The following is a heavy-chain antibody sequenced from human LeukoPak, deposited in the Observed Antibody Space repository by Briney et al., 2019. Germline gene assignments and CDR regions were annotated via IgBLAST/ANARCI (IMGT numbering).Heavy chain of an antibody. D-gene: IGHD3-16*01. CDR3: ARDEGDYFFDY. CDR2: IFYTGST. Sequence: SETLSLTCTVSGGSISTSNYYWGWIRQPPGKGLEWIGNIFYTGSTYYNPSLKSRVTISVDTSKNHFSLKLSSVTAADTAVYYCARDEGDYFFDYWGQGTLVTVSS. J-gene: IGHJ4*02. CDR1: GGSISTSNYY. V-gene: IGHV4-39*02.